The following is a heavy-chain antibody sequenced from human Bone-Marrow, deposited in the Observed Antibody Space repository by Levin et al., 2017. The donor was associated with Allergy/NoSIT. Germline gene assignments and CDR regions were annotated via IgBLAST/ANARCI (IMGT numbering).Heavy chain of an antibody. CDR3: ARDYYRVVVIAHWYFDL. D-gene: IGHD3-22*01. CDR1: GYTFTGYY. V-gene: IGHV1-2*02. J-gene: IGHJ2*01. Sequence: VASVKVSCKASGYTFTGYYMHWVRQAPGQGLEWMGWINPNSGGTNYAQKFQGRVTMTRDTSISTAYMELSRLRSDDTAVYYCARDYYRVVVIAHWYFDLWGRGTLVTVSS. CDR2: INPNSGGT.